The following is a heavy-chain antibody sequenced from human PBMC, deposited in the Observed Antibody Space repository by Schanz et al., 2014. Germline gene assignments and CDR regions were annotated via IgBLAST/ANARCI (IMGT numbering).Heavy chain of an antibody. CDR3: VRDILHRVYDSGSP. J-gene: IGHJ5*02. CDR2: INGDGSNT. D-gene: IGHD3-10*01. V-gene: IGHV3-74*02. Sequence: EVQLVESGGGLVQPGGSLRLSCAASGFTFSNYWMHWVRQAPGKGLVWVSRINGDGSNTNYADSVKGRFTISRDNAKNTLYLQMNSLRPEDTAVYYCVRDILHRVYDSGSPWGQGTLVTVSS. CDR1: GFTFSNYW.